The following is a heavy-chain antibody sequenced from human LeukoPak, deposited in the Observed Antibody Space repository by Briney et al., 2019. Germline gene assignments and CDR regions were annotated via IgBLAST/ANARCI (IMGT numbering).Heavy chain of an antibody. Sequence: ASVKVSCKASGYTFTSYGISWVRQAPGQGLEWMGWINAYNGNTNYAQKLQGRVTMTTDTSTGTAYMELRSLRSDDTAVYYCATRSHYGSGTYYTTYYFDYWGQGTLVTVSS. CDR3: ATRSHYGSGTYYTTYYFDY. D-gene: IGHD3-10*01. J-gene: IGHJ4*02. CDR2: INAYNGNT. CDR1: GYTFTSYG. V-gene: IGHV1-18*01.